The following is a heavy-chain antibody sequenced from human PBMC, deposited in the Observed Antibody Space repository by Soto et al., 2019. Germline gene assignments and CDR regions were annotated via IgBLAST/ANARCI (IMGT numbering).Heavy chain of an antibody. CDR1: GYIFTNYW. J-gene: IGHJ6*02. V-gene: IGHV5-10-1*01. CDR2: IDPSDSYT. D-gene: IGHD2-2*01. Sequence: GESLKISCQGSGYIFTNYWISWVRQMPGKGLEYMGRIDPSDSYTHYGPSFQGHVTISADKSIGTTYLQWSTLKASDTAIYYCARSGRYCSSTSCPYYYYYGMDVWGQGTTVTVSS. CDR3: ARSGRYCSSTSCPYYYYYGMDV.